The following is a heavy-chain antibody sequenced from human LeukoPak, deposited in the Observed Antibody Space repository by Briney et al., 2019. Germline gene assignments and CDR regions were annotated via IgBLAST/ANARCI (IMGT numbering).Heavy chain of an antibody. J-gene: IGHJ4*02. Sequence: GGSLRLSCAASGFTFSSFSINWVRQAPGKGLEWVSSINTVASYIYYADSVGGRFTISRDNAKNSLYLQMNSLRAEDTGVYYCARLRRNGDSGGFYYYYDSWGQGTLVTVSS. CDR2: INTVASYI. CDR1: GFTFSSFS. V-gene: IGHV3-21*01. CDR3: ARLRRNGDSGGFYYYYDS. D-gene: IGHD2-21*01.